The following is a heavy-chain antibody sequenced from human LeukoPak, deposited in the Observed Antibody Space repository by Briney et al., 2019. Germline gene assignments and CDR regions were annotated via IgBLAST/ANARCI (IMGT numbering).Heavy chain of an antibody. J-gene: IGHJ4*02. Sequence: FTXXXXAMHWVRQAPGKXLXGVSGISWNSGSIGYADSVKGRFTISRDNAKNSLYLQMNGLRAEDTAVYYCXXXPXXAGXSXXYXXYWGQGTLVTVSS. D-gene: IGHD6-13*01. V-gene: IGHV3-9*01. CDR2: ISWNSGSI. CDR3: XXXPXXAGXSXXYXXY. CDR1: FTXXXXA.